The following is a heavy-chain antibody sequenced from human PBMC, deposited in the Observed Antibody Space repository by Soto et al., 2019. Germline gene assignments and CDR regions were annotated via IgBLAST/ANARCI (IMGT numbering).Heavy chain of an antibody. D-gene: IGHD2-15*01. Sequence: PGGSLRLSCAASGFTFITYAMSWVRQAPGKGLEWVSVISGSGSSTYYADSVKGRFTISRDNSKNTLYLQMNSLRAEDTAVYYCAKDQGYCSGGNCYSLDYFDYWGQGTLATVSS. V-gene: IGHV3-23*01. CDR3: AKDQGYCSGGNCYSLDYFDY. CDR1: GFTFITYA. J-gene: IGHJ4*02. CDR2: ISGSGSST.